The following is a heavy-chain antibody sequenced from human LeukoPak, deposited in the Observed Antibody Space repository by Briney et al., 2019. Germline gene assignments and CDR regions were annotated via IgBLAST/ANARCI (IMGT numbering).Heavy chain of an antibody. J-gene: IGHJ4*02. Sequence: GRSLRLFCAASGFTFSSYGMHWVRQAPGKGLEWVAVIWYDGSNKYYADSVKGRFTISRDNSKNTLYLQMNSLRAEDTAVYYCAREEATKGYFDYWGQGTLVTVSS. CDR3: AREEATKGYFDY. D-gene: IGHD5-12*01. V-gene: IGHV3-33*01. CDR1: GFTFSSYG. CDR2: IWYDGSNK.